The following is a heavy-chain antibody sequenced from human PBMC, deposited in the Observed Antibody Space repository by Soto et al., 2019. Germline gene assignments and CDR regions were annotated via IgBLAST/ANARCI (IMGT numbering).Heavy chain of an antibody. J-gene: IGHJ6*03. Sequence: ASVKVSCKAPGYTFTSYDINWVRQATGQGLEWMGWMNPNSGNTGYAQKFQGRVTMTRNTSISTAYMELSSLRSEDTAVYYCASFPYCSSTSCYGYYYMDVWGKGTTVTVSS. CDR1: GYTFTSYD. D-gene: IGHD2-2*01. CDR2: MNPNSGNT. CDR3: ASFPYCSSTSCYGYYYMDV. V-gene: IGHV1-8*01.